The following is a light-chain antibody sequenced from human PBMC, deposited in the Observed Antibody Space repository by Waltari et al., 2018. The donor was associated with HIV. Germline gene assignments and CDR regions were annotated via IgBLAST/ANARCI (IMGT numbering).Light chain of an antibody. J-gene: IGKJ5*01. V-gene: IGKV1-12*01. CDR2: AAS. CDR3: QQANSFPIT. Sequence: DIQMTQSPSSVSASVGDRVTITCRASQGISSWLALYQQKPGKAPKLRIYAASILQSGVPSRFSGSGSGTDFTLTISSLQPEDFATYYCQQANSFPITYGQGTRLEIK. CDR1: QGISSW.